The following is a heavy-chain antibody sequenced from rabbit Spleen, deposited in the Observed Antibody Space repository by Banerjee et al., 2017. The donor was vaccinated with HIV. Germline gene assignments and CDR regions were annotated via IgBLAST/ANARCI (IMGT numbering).Heavy chain of an antibody. J-gene: IGHJ4*01. CDR3: ARHDSRSGYGFNL. CDR1: GFSFSSSYY. Sequence: QEQLVESGGGLVQPEGSLTLTSTASGFSFSSSYYMCWVRQAPGKGLEWIACVRDSDSYTWRASWAKGRFTMSKTSSTTVTLQMTSLTAADTATYFCARHDSRSGYGFNLWGPGTLVTVS. V-gene: IGHV1S45*01. CDR2: VRDSDSYT. D-gene: IGHD1-1*01.